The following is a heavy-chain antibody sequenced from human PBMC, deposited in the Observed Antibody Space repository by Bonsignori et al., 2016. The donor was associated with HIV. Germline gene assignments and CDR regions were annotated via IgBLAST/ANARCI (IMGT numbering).Heavy chain of an antibody. CDR3: ARDLAVGPTSLGFDY. CDR1: GFTFSTYT. CDR2: ITNSGDI. J-gene: IGHJ4*01. V-gene: IGHV3-21*01. Sequence: EVQLVESGGGLVKPGGSLRLSCAASGFTFSTYTMNWVRQAPGKGLEWVSSITNSGDINYADSVKGRFTISRDNAKNSLYLQLNSLRAEDTAVYYCARDLAVGPTSLGFDY. D-gene: IGHD1-26*01.